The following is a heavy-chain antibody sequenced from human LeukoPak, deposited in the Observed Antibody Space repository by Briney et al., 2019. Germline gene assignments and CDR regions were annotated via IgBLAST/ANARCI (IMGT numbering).Heavy chain of an antibody. Sequence: GGSLRLSCTASGISFSSSWMHWIHQAPGKGLEWVANINQDGTHRYYVDSVEGRFTVSRDTAKNSVYLEMNSLRAEDTAVYYCARDRGYTSYDFWGQGILVTVSS. J-gene: IGHJ4*02. CDR2: INQDGTHR. CDR3: ARDRGYTSYDF. V-gene: IGHV3-7*01. D-gene: IGHD5-18*01. CDR1: GISFSSSW.